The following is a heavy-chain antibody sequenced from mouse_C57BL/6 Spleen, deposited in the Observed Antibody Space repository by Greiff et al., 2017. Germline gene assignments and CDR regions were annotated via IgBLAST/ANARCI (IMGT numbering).Heavy chain of an antibody. CDR1: GYAFRSYW. CDR2: IYPGDGDT. CDR3: ARGDGYDYDGAWFAY. V-gene: IGHV1-80*01. J-gene: IGHJ3*01. D-gene: IGHD2-4*01. Sequence: VQLQQSGAELVKPGASVKISCKASGYAFRSYWMNWVKQRPGKGLEWIGQIYPGDGDTNYNGKFKGKATLTADKSSSTAYMQLSSLTSEDSAVYFCARGDGYDYDGAWFAYWGQGTLVTVSA.